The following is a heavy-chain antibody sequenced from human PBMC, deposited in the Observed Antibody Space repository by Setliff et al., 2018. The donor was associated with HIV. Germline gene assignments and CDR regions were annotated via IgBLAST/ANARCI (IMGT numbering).Heavy chain of an antibody. J-gene: IGHJ4*02. CDR1: GYNFGSYF. Sequence: ASVKVSCKASGYNFGSYFMHWVRQAPGKGLEWMGRIDPEDGETIYGAKLQGRVTMTADTSAATAYMVLSSLRSEDTALYYCGTVRIAVPDDFDFWGQGTLVTVSS. V-gene: IGHV1-69-2*01. CDR3: GTVRIAVPDDFDF. CDR2: IDPEDGET. D-gene: IGHD6-19*01.